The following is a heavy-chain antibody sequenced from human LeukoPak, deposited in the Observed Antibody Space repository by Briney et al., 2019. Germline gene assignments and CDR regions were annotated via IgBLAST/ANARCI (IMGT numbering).Heavy chain of an antibody. CDR3: AREKYSISSGDWFDP. CDR2: IIPILGIS. D-gene: IGHD6-6*01. CDR1: GGTFSSYA. V-gene: IGHV1-69*04. Sequence: SVKVSCKASGGTFSSYAISWVRQAPGQGLEWMGRIIPILGISNYVQKFQGRVTITAGKSTSTAYMELSSLRSEDTAVYYCAREKYSISSGDWFDPWGQGTLVTVSS. J-gene: IGHJ5*02.